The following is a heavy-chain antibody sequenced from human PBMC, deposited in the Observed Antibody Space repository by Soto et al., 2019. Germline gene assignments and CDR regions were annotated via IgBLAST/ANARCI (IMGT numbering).Heavy chain of an antibody. Sequence: KLSETLSLTCVVSGESFSGYYWSWIRQTPGMGLEWIGEVDHRGSTTYNPSLKNRASISIDSSKNLFSLELTSVTAADTALYFCARYEYGNSLYGVDVWGQGTRVTVSS. J-gene: IGHJ6*02. D-gene: IGHD1-7*01. V-gene: IGHV4-34*01. CDR2: VDHRGST. CDR1: GESFSGYY. CDR3: ARYEYGNSLYGVDV.